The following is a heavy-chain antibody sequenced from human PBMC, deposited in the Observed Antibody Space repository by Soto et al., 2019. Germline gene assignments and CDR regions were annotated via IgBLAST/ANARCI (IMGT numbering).Heavy chain of an antibody. CDR2: IYHSGST. J-gene: IGHJ4*02. CDR3: ARAPAEAGAVPFDY. D-gene: IGHD6-19*01. CDR1: GGSISSSNW. Sequence: SETLSLTCAVSGGSISSSNWWSWVRQPPGKGLEWMGGIYHSGSTNCHPSLLCRVTISVDKSKNQFSLKLSSVTAADTAVYYCARAPAEAGAVPFDYWGEGTLVTVSS. V-gene: IGHV4-4*02.